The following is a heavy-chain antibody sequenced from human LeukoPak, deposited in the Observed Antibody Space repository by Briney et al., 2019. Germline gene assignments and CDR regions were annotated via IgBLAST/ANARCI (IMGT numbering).Heavy chain of an antibody. CDR2: IKQDGSEQ. CDR1: GLTFSSYW. J-gene: IGHJ5*02. D-gene: IGHD3-10*01. CDR3: ARPLMYYYGSETYFWFDP. V-gene: IGHV3-7*01. Sequence: GGSLRLSCAASGLTFSSYWMSWVRQAPGKGLEWVANIKQDGSEQYYVDSVKGRFTISRDNAKNSLSLQMNSLRAEDTAVYYCARPLMYYYGSETYFWFDPWGQGTLVTVSS.